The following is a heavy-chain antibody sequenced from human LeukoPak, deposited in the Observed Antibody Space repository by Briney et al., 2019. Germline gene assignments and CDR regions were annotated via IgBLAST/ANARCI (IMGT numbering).Heavy chain of an antibody. Sequence: GGSLRLSCAASGFTFSTYSMNWVGQAPGKGREWVSSISSGSSYIYYADSVKGRFTISRDNSKNTLYLQMNSLRPEDTPVYYCANPNIEVPGTFGYWGQGNLVTVSS. D-gene: IGHD6-19*01. CDR2: ISSGSSYI. CDR3: ANPNIEVPGTFGY. J-gene: IGHJ4*02. CDR1: GFTFSTYS. V-gene: IGHV3-21*01.